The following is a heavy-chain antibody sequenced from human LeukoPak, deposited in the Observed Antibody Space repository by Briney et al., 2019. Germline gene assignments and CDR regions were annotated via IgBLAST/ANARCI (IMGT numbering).Heavy chain of an antibody. D-gene: IGHD3-10*01. Sequence: ASVKVSCKASGYTFTSYDINWVRQATGQGLEWMGWMNPNSGNTAFTQKFQGRVTMTRNISVSTAYMELISLRSEDTAVYYCATFPRGRASDVWGQGTMVTVSS. V-gene: IGHV1-8*01. CDR1: GYTFTSYD. J-gene: IGHJ3*01. CDR3: ATFPRGRASDV. CDR2: MNPNSGNT.